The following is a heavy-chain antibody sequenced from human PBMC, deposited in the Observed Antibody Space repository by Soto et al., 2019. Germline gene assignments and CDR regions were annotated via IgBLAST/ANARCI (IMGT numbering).Heavy chain of an antibody. V-gene: IGHV3-13*01. CDR2: IGTAGDT. D-gene: IGHD3-22*01. Sequence: GGSLRLSCAASGFTFSSYDMHWVRQATGKGLEWVSAIGTAGDTYYPGSVKGRLTISRENAKNPLYLQMNSLRAEDTAVYYCARGTYYYDSSGYYYFDYWGQGTLVTVSS. CDR3: ARGTYYYDSSGYYYFDY. J-gene: IGHJ4*02. CDR1: GFTFSSYD.